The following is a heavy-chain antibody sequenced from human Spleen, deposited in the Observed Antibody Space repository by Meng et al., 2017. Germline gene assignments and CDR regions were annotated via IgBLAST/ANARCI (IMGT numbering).Heavy chain of an antibody. CDR3: TTDLHRPGYCSSTSCYAEDY. V-gene: IGHV3-73*01. CDR1: GISVSDSD. J-gene: IGHJ4*02. Sequence: GESLKISCAVSGISVSDSDVHWVRQASGKGLEWVGRIGSKRKSYAAAYAAPVRGRFTISRDDSKNTAYLQMNSLKIEDTAVYYCTTDLHRPGYCSSTSCYAEDYWGQGTLVTVSS. CDR2: IGSKRKSYAA. D-gene: IGHD2-2*01.